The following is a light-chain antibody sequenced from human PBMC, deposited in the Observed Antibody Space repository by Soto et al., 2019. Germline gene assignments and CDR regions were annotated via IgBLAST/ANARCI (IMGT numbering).Light chain of an antibody. CDR1: QSISNN. CDR2: AAS. CDR3: QQSFSPLWT. J-gene: IGKJ1*01. Sequence: DIQMTQSPSSLSASVGDRVTITCRASQSISNNLNWYQQKPGKAPKLLIYAASSMQSGGPSRFSGSGSETDFTLTISSLQPDDSATYYCQQSFSPLWTFGQGTKVEV. V-gene: IGKV1-39*01.